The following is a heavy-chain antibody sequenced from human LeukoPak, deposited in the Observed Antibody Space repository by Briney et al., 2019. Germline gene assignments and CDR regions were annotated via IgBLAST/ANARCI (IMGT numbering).Heavy chain of an antibody. J-gene: IGHJ4*02. V-gene: IGHV3-23*01. CDR3: ARVSVAGLNFDY. D-gene: IGHD6-19*01. CDR2: IGDSGGST. Sequence: GGSLRLSCGASGFTFSSYAMNWVRQAPGKGLEWVSAIGDSGGSTYYADSVKGRFTISRDNSKNTLYLQMDSLRAEDTAVYYCARVSVAGLNFDYWGQGTLVTVSS. CDR1: GFTFSSYA.